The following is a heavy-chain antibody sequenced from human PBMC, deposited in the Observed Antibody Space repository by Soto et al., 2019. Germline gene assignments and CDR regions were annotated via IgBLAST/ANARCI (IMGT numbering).Heavy chain of an antibody. CDR1: GFTFSSYA. D-gene: IGHD1-26*01. J-gene: IGHJ4*02. Sequence: GGSLRLPCAASGFTFSSYAMSWVRRAPGKGLEWVSAISGSGGSTYYADSVKGRFTISRDNSKNTLYLQMNSLRAEDTAVYYCASNRGRYSGSYSGSYWGQGTLVTVSS. CDR2: ISGSGGST. V-gene: IGHV3-23*01. CDR3: ASNRGRYSGSYSGSY.